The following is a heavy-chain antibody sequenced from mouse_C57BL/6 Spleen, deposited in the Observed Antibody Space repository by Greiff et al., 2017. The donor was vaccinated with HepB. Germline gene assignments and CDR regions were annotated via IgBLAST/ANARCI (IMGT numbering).Heavy chain of an antibody. J-gene: IGHJ2*01. CDR3: TTYEASYYRYYFDY. V-gene: IGHV14-1*01. CDR2: IDPEDGDT. D-gene: IGHD2-12*01. CDR1: GFNIKDYY. Sequence: EVKLMESGAELVRPGASVKLSCTASGFNIKDYYMHWVKQRPEQGLEWIGRIDPEDGDTEYAPKFQGKATMTADTSSNTAYLQLSSLTSEDTAVYYSTTYEASYYRYYFDYWGQGTTLTVSS.